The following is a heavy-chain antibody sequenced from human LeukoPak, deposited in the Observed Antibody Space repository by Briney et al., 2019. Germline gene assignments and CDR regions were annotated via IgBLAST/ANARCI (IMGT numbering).Heavy chain of an antibody. V-gene: IGHV4-59*01. J-gene: IGHJ4*02. D-gene: IGHD4/OR15-4a*01. CDR3: ARGALSYYFDY. Sequence: SETLSLTCTVSGGSISSYYWSWIRQPPGKGLEWIGYIYYSGSTNYNPSLKSRVTISVDTSKNQFSLKLSSVTAADTAVYYCARGALSYYFDYWGQGTLVTVSS. CDR1: GGSISSYY. CDR2: IYYSGST.